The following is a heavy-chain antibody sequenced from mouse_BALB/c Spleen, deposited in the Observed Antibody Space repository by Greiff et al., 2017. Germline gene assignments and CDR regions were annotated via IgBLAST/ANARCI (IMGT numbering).Heavy chain of an antibody. Sequence: QVQLKESGAELMKPGASVKISCKATGYTFSSYWIEWVKQRPGHGLEWIGEILPGSGSTNYNEKFKGKATFTADTSSNTAYMQLSSLTSEDSAVYYCARHGAARATDYWGQGTTLTVSS. J-gene: IGHJ2*01. CDR3: ARHGAARATDY. CDR1: GYTFSSYW. D-gene: IGHD3-1*01. V-gene: IGHV1-9*01. CDR2: ILPGSGST.